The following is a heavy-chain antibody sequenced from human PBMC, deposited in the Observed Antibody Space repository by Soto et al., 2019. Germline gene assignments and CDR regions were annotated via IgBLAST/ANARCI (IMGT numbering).Heavy chain of an antibody. J-gene: IGHJ5*02. V-gene: IGHV1-18*01. D-gene: IGHD1-26*01. CDR2: ISAYNGKT. CDR1: GYMFTSYG. Sequence: QLQLVQSGAEVKKPGASVKVSCKASGYMFTSYGITWVRQAPGQGLEWMGWISAYNGKTQYAQQLQGRLTLTTDTPAGTAYMELRSLRSDDTAVYYCASDPSYSGDYRGWFGPWGQGTLVTVSS. CDR3: ASDPSYSGDYRGWFGP.